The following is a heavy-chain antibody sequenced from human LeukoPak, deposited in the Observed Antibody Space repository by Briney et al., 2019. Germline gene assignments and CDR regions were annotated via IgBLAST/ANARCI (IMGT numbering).Heavy chain of an antibody. V-gene: IGHV3-66*01. CDR3: ARVSPPY. CDR2: IYSGGGT. CDR1: GFTVSTNY. Sequence: GGSLRLSCAASGFTVSTNYMSWVRQAPGKGLEWVSLIYSGGGTYYADSVKGRFTISRDNAKNSLYLQMNSLRAEDTAVYYRARVSPPYWGQGTLVTVSS. J-gene: IGHJ4*02.